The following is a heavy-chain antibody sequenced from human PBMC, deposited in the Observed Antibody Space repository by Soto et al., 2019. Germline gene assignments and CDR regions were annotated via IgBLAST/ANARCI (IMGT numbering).Heavy chain of an antibody. D-gene: IGHD2-21*02. CDR2: IYDCGST. Sequence: QVQLQESGPGLVKPSQTLSRTCTVSGGSISSGGYYWSWIRQHTGKGLEWIGYIYDCGSTYYNPSRKSRVTISVDTSKNQFSLKRSSVTAADTAVYYCARVCGGDLHTGMDVWGQGTTVTVSS. CDR3: ARVCGGDLHTGMDV. V-gene: IGHV4-31*03. CDR1: GGSISSGGYY. J-gene: IGHJ6*02.